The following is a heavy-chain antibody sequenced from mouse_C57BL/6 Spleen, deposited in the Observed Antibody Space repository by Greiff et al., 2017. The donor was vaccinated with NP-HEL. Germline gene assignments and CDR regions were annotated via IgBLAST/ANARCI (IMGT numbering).Heavy chain of an antibody. V-gene: IGHV1-62-2*01. CDR3: ARHGPYGNYVGYAMDY. Sequence: VQGVESGAELVKPGASVKLSCKASGYTFTEYTIHWVKQRSGQGLEWIGWFYPGSGSIKYNEKFKDKATLTADKSSSTVYMELSRLTSEDSAVYFCARHGPYGNYVGYAMDYWGQGTSVTVSS. J-gene: IGHJ4*01. D-gene: IGHD2-1*01. CDR1: GYTFTEYT. CDR2: FYPGSGSI.